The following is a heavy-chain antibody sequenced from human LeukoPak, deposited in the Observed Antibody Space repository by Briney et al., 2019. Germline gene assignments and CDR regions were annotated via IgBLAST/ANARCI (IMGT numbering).Heavy chain of an antibody. CDR1: GFTFSSSA. CDR2: ISSSGSST. V-gene: IGHV3-23*01. D-gene: IGHD1-26*01. CDR3: AKAIVGVSGLGY. Sequence: GGSLRLSCAASGFTFSSSAMSWVLQAPGKGLEWVSAISSSGSSTYYAGSVQGRFTISRDTSKNTMYLQVNSLRAEDTALYYCAKAIVGVSGLGYWGQGTLVTVSS. J-gene: IGHJ4*02.